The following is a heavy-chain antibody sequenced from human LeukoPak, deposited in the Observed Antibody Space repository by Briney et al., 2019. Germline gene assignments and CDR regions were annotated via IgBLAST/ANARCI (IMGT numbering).Heavy chain of an antibody. V-gene: IGHV3-74*01. J-gene: IGHJ3*02. Sequence: GGSLRLSCAASGSTISSYWMHWVRQAPGKGLVWVSGFNSDGSRTNYADSVKGRFTISRDNAKNTQYLQMNSLRAEDTAVYYCVRDWRSAFDIWGQGTMVTVSA. CDR2: FNSDGSRT. CDR1: GSTISSYW. CDR3: VRDWRSAFDI.